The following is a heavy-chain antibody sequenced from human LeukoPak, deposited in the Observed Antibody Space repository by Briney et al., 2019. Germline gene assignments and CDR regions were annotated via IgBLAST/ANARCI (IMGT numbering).Heavy chain of an antibody. CDR2: ISGSGGGT. V-gene: IGHV3-23*01. D-gene: IGHD6-19*01. CDR3: AKVESSGWFTNYYYGMDV. Sequence: GGSPRLSCAASGFTFSSYAMSWVRQAPGKGLEWVSAISGSGGGTYYADSVKGRFTISRDNSKNTLYLQMNNLRAEDSAIYYCAKVESSGWFTNYYYGMDVWGQGTTVTVSS. CDR1: GFTFSSYA. J-gene: IGHJ6*02.